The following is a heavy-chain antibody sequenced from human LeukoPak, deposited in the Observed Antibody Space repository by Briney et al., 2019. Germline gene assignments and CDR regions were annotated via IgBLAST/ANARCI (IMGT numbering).Heavy chain of an antibody. D-gene: IGHD3-22*01. J-gene: IGHJ4*02. Sequence: ASVKVSCKASGYTFTGYYMHWVRQAPGQGLEWMGWINPNSGGTNYAQKFQGRVTMTRDTSISTAYMELSRLRSDDTAVYYCARGGGTYDSSGYYIDYWGQGTLVTVSS. CDR3: ARGGGTYDSSGYYIDY. V-gene: IGHV1-2*02. CDR2: INPNSGGT. CDR1: GYTFTGYY.